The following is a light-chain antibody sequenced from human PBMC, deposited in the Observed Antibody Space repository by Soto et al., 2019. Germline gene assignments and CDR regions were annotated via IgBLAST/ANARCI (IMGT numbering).Light chain of an antibody. CDR3: QQYGRSPFT. CDR2: GAS. J-gene: IGKJ3*01. Sequence: EIVLTQSPGTLSLSPGERATLSCRASQSVSSSYLAWYQQKPGQAPRLLIYGASSRATGIPDRFSGSGSGTDFTLTISRLEPEDFPVYYCQQYGRSPFTFGPGTKVDI. CDR1: QSVSSSY. V-gene: IGKV3-20*01.